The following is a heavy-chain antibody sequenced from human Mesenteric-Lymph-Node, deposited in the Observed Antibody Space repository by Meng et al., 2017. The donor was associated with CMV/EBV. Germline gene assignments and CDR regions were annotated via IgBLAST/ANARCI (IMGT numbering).Heavy chain of an antibody. J-gene: IGHJ4*02. D-gene: IGHD2-2*01. CDR1: GDSIAGSDYY. CDR3: ARSSCSSTSCETFDY. V-gene: IGHV4-39*07. CDR2: IHYGETT. Sequence: SETLSLTCTVSGDSIAGSDYYWGWIRQSPGKGLEWIGSIHYGETTYYNPSLKSRVTISVDTSKNQFSLKLSSVTAADTAVYYCARSSCSSTSCETFDYWGQGTLVTVSS.